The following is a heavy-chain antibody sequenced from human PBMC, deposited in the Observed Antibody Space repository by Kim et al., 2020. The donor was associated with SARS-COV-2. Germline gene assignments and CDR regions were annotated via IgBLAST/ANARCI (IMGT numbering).Heavy chain of an antibody. CDR1: GFTFSSYS. V-gene: IGHV3-21*04. CDR3: ARDFYDSSGYFDY. D-gene: IGHD3-22*01. J-gene: IGHJ4*02. CDR2: ISSSSSYI. Sequence: GGSLRLSCAASGFTFSSYSMNWVRQAPGKGLEWVSSISSSSSYIYYADSVKGRVTISRDNAKNSLYLQMNILRAEDTAVYYCARDFYDSSGYFDYWGQGTLVTVSS.